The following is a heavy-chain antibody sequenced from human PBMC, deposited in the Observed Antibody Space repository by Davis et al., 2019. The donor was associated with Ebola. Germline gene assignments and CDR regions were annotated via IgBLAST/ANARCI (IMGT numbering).Heavy chain of an antibody. D-gene: IGHD2-2*01. Sequence: SETLSLTCTVSGDSMSDYYYNWIRQPPGRGLEWIGNIYYSGTTNLNPSLKSRVTISGDTSKNQFSLKLNSVTAADTAVYYCARHCSSTSCSWFDPWGQGTLVTVSS. J-gene: IGHJ5*02. CDR1: GDSMSDYY. CDR3: ARHCSSTSCSWFDP. CDR2: IYYSGTT. V-gene: IGHV4-59*01.